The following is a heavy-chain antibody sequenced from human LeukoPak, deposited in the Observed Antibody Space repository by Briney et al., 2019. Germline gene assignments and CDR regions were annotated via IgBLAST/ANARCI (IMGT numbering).Heavy chain of an antibody. Sequence: GGSLRLSCAASGFTVSNVWMSWVRQVPGKGLEWVGRIISISGGGTSDYPAPVKGRFTISRDDSKNTVYLQMNSLKTEDTAVYYCTTHRGEWVLDSWGQGTLVTVSS. D-gene: IGHD3-16*01. J-gene: IGHJ4*02. CDR1: GFTVSNVW. CDR3: TTHRGEWVLDS. CDR2: IISISGGGTS. V-gene: IGHV3-15*01.